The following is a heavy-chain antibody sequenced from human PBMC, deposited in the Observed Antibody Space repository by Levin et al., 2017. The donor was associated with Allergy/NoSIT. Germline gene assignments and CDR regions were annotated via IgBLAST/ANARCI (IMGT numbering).Heavy chain of an antibody. J-gene: IGHJ5*02. Sequence: GESLKISCKASGYTFTSYYMHWVRQAPGQGLEWMGIINPSGGSTSYAQKFQGRVTMTRDTSTSTVYMELSSLRSEDTAVYYCAREGYDILTGYYSGWFDPWGQGTLVTVSS. D-gene: IGHD3-9*01. CDR1: GYTFTSYY. CDR3: AREGYDILTGYYSGWFDP. CDR2: INPSGGST. V-gene: IGHV1-46*01.